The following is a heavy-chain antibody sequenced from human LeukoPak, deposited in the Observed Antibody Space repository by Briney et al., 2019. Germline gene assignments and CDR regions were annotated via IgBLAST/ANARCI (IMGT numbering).Heavy chain of an antibody. CDR1: GFTFIDSP. J-gene: IGHJ5*02. CDR2: IRGKGFSDPP. V-gene: IGHV3-73*01. Sequence: GSLKLSCAASGFTFIDSPIHWARQASGKGLEWVGRIRGKGFSDPPAYAASVKDRFTISKDDSESTAYLQMDSLKAGDTAVYYGAVRQTGRIWFDPWGPGTQVTVSS. CDR3: AVRQTGRIWFDP. D-gene: IGHD7-27*01.